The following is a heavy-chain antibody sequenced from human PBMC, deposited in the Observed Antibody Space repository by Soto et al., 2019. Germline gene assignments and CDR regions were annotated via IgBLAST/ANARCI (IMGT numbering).Heavy chain of an antibody. D-gene: IGHD6-13*01. Sequence: SSVKVSCKASGGTFSSYAISWVRPAPGQGLEWMGGIIPIFGTANYAQKFQGRVTITADESTSTAYMELSSLRSEDTAVYYCARVSEDGWGRSSWYYYYGMDVWGQGTTVTVSS. CDR1: GGTFSSYA. V-gene: IGHV1-69*13. CDR2: IIPIFGTA. CDR3: ARVSEDGWGRSSWYYYYGMDV. J-gene: IGHJ6*02.